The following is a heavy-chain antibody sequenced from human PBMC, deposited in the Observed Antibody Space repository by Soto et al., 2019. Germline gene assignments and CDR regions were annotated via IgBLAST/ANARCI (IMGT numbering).Heavy chain of an antibody. Sequence: QVQLVQSGAEVKKPGASVKVSCKASGYTFTSYGISWVLQAPGQGLEWMGWISAYNGNTNYAQKLQGRVTRTTDTYTSTDYMELRSLRSDDAAVYYCARDHVELVEQADAFDIWGQGTMVTVSS. CDR2: ISAYNGNT. CDR3: ARDHVELVEQADAFDI. D-gene: IGHD2-8*02. CDR1: GYTFTSYG. V-gene: IGHV1-18*01. J-gene: IGHJ3*02.